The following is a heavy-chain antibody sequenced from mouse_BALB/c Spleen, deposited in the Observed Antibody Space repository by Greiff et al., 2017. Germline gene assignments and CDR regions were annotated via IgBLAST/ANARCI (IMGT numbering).Heavy chain of an antibody. CDR1: GFNIKDTY. CDR3: ARRYGNHYYAMDY. CDR2: IDPANGNT. Sequence: EVQLQQSGAELVKPGASVKLSCTASGFNIKDTYMHWVKQRPEQGLEWIGRIDPANGNTKYDPKFQGKATITADTSSNTAYLQLSSLTSEDTAVYYCARRYGNHYYAMDYWGQGTSVTVSS. V-gene: IGHV14-3*02. D-gene: IGHD2-10*02. J-gene: IGHJ4*01.